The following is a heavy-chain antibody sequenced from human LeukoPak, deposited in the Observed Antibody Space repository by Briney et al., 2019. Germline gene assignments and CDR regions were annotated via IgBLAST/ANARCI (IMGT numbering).Heavy chain of an antibody. CDR1: GFTFSSYW. CDR3: ARDYRRDFWSGYYFDY. Sequence: GGSLRLSCAASGFTFSSYWMSWVRQAPGEGLEWVANIKQDGSEKYYVDSVKGRFTISRDNAKNSLYLQMNSLGAEDTAVYYCARDYRRDFWSGYYFDYWGQGTMVTVSS. V-gene: IGHV3-7*01. CDR2: IKQDGSEK. J-gene: IGHJ4*02. D-gene: IGHD3-3*01.